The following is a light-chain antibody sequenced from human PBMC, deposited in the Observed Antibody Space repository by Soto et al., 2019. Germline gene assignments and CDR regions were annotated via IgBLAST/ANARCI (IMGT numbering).Light chain of an antibody. Sequence: QSVLTQPPSASGSPGQSVTISCTGTTSDVGGYNYVSWYQQHPGKAPKLLVYDVDNRPSGVPDRFSGSKSGNTASLTVSGLQAADEEAYYCSSYVGSNCPVLFGGGTKLTVL. CDR1: TSDVGGYNY. CDR2: DVD. V-gene: IGLV2-8*01. J-gene: IGLJ2*01. CDR3: SSYVGSNCPVL.